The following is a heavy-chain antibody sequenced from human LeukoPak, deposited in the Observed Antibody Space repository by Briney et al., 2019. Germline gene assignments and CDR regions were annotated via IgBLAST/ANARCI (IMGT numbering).Heavy chain of an antibody. D-gene: IGHD6-19*01. V-gene: IGHV3-30-3*01. Sequence: AGGSLRLSCAASGFSFSSYAMHWVRQAPGKGPEWVAVISYDGSNEYYADSVKGRFTISRDNSKSTLYLQMNSLRAEDTAVYYCAKARYSSGPLYYFDYWGQGTLVTVSS. CDR3: AKARYSSGPLYYFDY. CDR1: GFSFSSYA. CDR2: ISYDGSNE. J-gene: IGHJ4*02.